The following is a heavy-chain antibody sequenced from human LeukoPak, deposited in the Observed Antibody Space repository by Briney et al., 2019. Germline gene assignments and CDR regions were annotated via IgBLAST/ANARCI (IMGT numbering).Heavy chain of an antibody. CDR3: VSVSVGVGGKGYYFDY. Sequence: SVKVSCKASGGTFSSYAISWVRQAPGQGLEWMGRIIPILGIANYAQKFQGRVTITADKSTSTAYMELSSLRSEDTAVYYCVSVSVGVGGKGYYFDYWGQGTLVTVSS. V-gene: IGHV1-69*04. CDR2: IIPILGIA. D-gene: IGHD1-26*01. J-gene: IGHJ4*02. CDR1: GGTFSSYA.